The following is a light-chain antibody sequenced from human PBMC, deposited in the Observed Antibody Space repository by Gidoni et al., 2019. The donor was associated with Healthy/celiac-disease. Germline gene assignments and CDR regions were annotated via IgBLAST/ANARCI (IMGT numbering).Light chain of an antibody. CDR3: QQYYSYPSFT. J-gene: IGKJ3*01. Sequence: AIRITQSPSSLSASTGDRVTITCRASQGISSYLAWYQQKPGKAPKLLIYAASTLQSGVPSRFSGSGSGTDFTLTISCLQPEDFATYYCQQYYSYPSFTFGPGTKVDIK. CDR2: AAS. V-gene: IGKV1-8*01. CDR1: QGISSY.